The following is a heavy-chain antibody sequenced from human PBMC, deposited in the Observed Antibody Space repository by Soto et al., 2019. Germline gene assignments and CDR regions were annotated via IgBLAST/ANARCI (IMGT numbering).Heavy chain of an antibody. Sequence: PGGSLRLSCAASGFTFSSYGMHWVRQAPGKGLEWVAVISYDGSNKYYADSVKGRFTISRDNSKNTLYLQMNSLRAEDTAVYYCARSPNWNYLGYFDSWGQGTPVTVSS. CDR2: ISYDGSNK. CDR3: ARSPNWNYLGYFDS. CDR1: GFTFSSYG. J-gene: IGHJ4*02. D-gene: IGHD1-7*01. V-gene: IGHV3-30*03.